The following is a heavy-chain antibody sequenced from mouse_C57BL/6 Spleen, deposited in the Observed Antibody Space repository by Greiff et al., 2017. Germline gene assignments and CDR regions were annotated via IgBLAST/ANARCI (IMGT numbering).Heavy chain of an antibody. J-gene: IGHJ4*01. Sequence: QVQLQQPGAELVKPGASVQLSCKASGYTFTSYRMHWVKQRPGQGLEWIGMIHPNSGSTNYNEKFKSKATLTVDQSSSTAYMELSSLTSEDSAVYYCARFNSYGEDYAMDYWGQGTSVTVSS. CDR1: GYTFTSYR. CDR3: ARFNSYGEDYAMDY. CDR2: IHPNSGST. V-gene: IGHV1-64*01. D-gene: IGHD1-2*01.